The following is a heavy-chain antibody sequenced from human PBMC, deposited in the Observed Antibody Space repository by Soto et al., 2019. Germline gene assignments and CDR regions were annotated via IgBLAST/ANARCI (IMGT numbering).Heavy chain of an antibody. Sequence: GGSLRLSCAASGFTFSSYSMNWVRQAPGKGLEWVSYISSSSSTIYYADSVKGRFTISRDNAKNSLYLQMNSLRAEDTAVYYCARVRVPGYCSGGSCYVFDYWGQGTLVTVSS. CDR3: ARVRVPGYCSGGSCYVFDY. D-gene: IGHD2-15*01. CDR2: ISSSSSTI. J-gene: IGHJ4*02. V-gene: IGHV3-48*01. CDR1: GFTFSSYS.